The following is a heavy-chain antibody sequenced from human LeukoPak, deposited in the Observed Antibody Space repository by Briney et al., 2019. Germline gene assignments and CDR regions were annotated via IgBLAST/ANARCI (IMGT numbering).Heavy chain of an antibody. CDR3: AKERADIPYYYYGMDV. CDR1: GFTFNKYA. CDR2: ISADSDST. V-gene: IGHV3-43*02. D-gene: IGHD2-2*02. J-gene: IGHJ6*02. Sequence: HSGGSLRLSCSASGFTFNKYALHWVRQAPGKGLEWVSLISADSDSTYYADSVKGRFTISRDNSKNSLYLQMSSLRTDDTALYYCAKERADIPYYYYGMDVWGQGTTVTVSS.